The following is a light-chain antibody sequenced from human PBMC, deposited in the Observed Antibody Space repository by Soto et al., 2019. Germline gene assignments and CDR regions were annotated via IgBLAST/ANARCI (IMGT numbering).Light chain of an antibody. CDR2: SAS. J-gene: IGKJ1*01. CDR1: QSVANSY. V-gene: IGKV3-20*01. Sequence: ENVLTQSPGTLSLSPGERVTLSCRASQSVANSYLAWYQQKPGQAPRLLIYSASSRATGIPDRFSGSGSGTDFPLTISRLEPEDFAVYYCQQCGSSPWTFGQGTKVEIK. CDR3: QQCGSSPWT.